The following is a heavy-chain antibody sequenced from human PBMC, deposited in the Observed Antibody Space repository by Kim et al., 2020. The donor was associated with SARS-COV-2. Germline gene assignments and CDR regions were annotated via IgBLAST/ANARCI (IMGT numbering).Heavy chain of an antibody. CDR2: IYSGGSST. J-gene: IGHJ6*02. CDR3: AKARFGGMDV. V-gene: IGHV3-23*03. D-gene: IGHD3-16*01. CDR1: GFTFSSYA. Sequence: GGSLRLSCAASGFTFSSYAMSWVRQAPGKGLEWVSVIYSGGSSTYYTDSVKGRFTISRDNSKNTLYLQMNSLRAEDTAVYYCAKARFGGMDVWGQGTTVTVSS.